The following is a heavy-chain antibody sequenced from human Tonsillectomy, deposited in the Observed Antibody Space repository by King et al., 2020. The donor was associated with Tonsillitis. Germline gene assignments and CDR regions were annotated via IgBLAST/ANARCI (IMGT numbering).Heavy chain of an antibody. Sequence: QLVQSGAEVKKPGASVKVSCKASGYTFSTFGISWVRQAPGQGLEWMGWISADNGDTNYAQKVQGRVTMTTDTSTSTAYMELRSLRSDDTAVYYCAISGVDPVTWFDYWGQGTLVTVSS. CDR1: GYTFSTFG. V-gene: IGHV1-18*01. J-gene: IGHJ4*02. CDR3: AISGVDPVTWFDY. CDR2: ISADNGDT. D-gene: IGHD1-26*01.